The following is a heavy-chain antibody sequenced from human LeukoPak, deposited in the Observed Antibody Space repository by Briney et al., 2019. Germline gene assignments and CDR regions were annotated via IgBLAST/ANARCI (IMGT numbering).Heavy chain of an antibody. Sequence: PGGSLRLSCAASGFTFSSYAMSWVRQAPGKGLVWVSRINSDGINTSYADSVKGRFTISRDNAKNTLNLQMNSLRAEDTAVYYCARGHGVVAASDDAFDIWGQGTMVTVSS. J-gene: IGHJ3*02. V-gene: IGHV3-74*01. CDR1: GFTFSSYA. CDR2: INSDGINT. D-gene: IGHD2-2*01. CDR3: ARGHGVVAASDDAFDI.